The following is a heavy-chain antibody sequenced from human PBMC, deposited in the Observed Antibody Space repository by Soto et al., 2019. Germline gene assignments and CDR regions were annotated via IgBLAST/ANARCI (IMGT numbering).Heavy chain of an antibody. CDR1: GYTFTSYA. CDR2: INAGNGNT. Sequence: ASVKVSCKASGYTFTSYAMHWVRQAPGQRLEWMGWINAGNGNTKYSQKFQGRVTITRDTSASTAYMELSSLRSEDTAVYYCARASSHYCGGDCYFDYWGQGTLVTVS. J-gene: IGHJ4*02. D-gene: IGHD2-21*02. CDR3: ARASSHYCGGDCYFDY. V-gene: IGHV1-3*01.